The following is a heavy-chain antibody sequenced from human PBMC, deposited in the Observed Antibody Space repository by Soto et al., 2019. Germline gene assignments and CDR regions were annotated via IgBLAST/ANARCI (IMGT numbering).Heavy chain of an antibody. J-gene: IGHJ3*02. D-gene: IGHD2-2*01. Sequence: EVQLVESGGGLVQPGRSLRLSCAASGFSFDDFAMHWVRQGPGKGLEWVSGISWNSDTILYAGSVKGRFTISRDNAKNSLYLQMNSLRAEDTALYYCVKSFRGYCNSNRCAGAFDIWGQGTMVTVSS. V-gene: IGHV3-9*01. CDR3: VKSFRGYCNSNRCAGAFDI. CDR1: GFSFDDFA. CDR2: ISWNSDTI.